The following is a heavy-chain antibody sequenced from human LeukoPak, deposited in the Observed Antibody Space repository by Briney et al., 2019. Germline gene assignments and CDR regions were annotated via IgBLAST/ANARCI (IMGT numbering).Heavy chain of an antibody. CDR2: TYYRSKWFN. CDR3: ARLGGYSYGLLYYYGMDV. V-gene: IGHV6-1*01. J-gene: IGHJ6*02. CDR1: GDSVSSNSAA. D-gene: IGHD5-18*01. Sequence: SQTLSLTCAISGDSVSSNSAAWNWIRQSPSRGLEWLGRTYYRSKWFNDYAVSVKGRITINPDTSKNQFSLQLNSVTPEDTAVYYCARLGGYSYGLLYYYGMDVWGQGTTVAVSS.